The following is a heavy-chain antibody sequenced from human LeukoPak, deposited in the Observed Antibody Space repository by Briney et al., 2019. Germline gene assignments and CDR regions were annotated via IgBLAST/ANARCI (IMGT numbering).Heavy chain of an antibody. D-gene: IGHD3-22*01. CDR1: GITLSNYG. CDR3: AKRGVVIRVILVGFHKEAYYFDS. Sequence: GGSLRLSCAVSGITLSNYGMSWVRQAPGKGLEWVAGISDSGGSTNYADSVKGRFTISRDNPKNTLYLQMNSLRAEDTAVYFCAKRGVVIRVILVGFHKEAYYFDSWGQGALVTVYS. J-gene: IGHJ4*02. V-gene: IGHV3-23*01. CDR2: ISDSGGST.